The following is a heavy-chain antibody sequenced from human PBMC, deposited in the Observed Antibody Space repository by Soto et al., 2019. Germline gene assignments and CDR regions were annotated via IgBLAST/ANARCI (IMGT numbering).Heavy chain of an antibody. Sequence: QVHLVQSGAEVKKPGASVKVSCKGSGYAFTTYGITWVRQAPGQGLEWMGWISAHNGNTNYAQKLQGRVTVTRDPSTSTAYMELRSLRSDDTAVYNCARGRYGDYWGQEALVTVSS. J-gene: IGHJ4*02. V-gene: IGHV1-18*01. D-gene: IGHD1-1*01. CDR1: GYAFTTYG. CDR3: ARGRYGDY. CDR2: ISAHNGNT.